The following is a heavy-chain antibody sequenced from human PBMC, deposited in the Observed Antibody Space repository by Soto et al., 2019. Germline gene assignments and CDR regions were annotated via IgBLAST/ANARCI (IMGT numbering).Heavy chain of an antibody. V-gene: IGHV1-46*01. CDR3: ARASGYCTAGSCYGRDNWFDT. CDR2: INPSGGST. Sequence: GASVKVSCKASGYTFTSYYMHWVRQAPGQGLEWMGIINPSGGSTSYAQKFQGRVTMTRDTSTSTVYMELSSLRSEDTAVYYCARASGYCTAGSCYGRDNWFDTWGQGTLVTVSS. D-gene: IGHD2-15*01. J-gene: IGHJ5*02. CDR1: GYTFTSYY.